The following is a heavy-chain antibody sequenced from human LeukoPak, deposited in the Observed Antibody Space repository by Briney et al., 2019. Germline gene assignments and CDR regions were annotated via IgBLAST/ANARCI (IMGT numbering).Heavy chain of an antibody. D-gene: IGHD3-10*01. CDR1: GGSFSGYY. CDR2: INHSGST. Sequence: SETLSLTCAVYGGSFSGYYWSWIRPPPGKGLEWIGEINHSGSTYYNPSLKSRVTISVDTSKKQFSLELSSVTAADTAVYYCARLEVFPFITMVRGVISYAFDIWGQGTMVTVSS. J-gene: IGHJ3*02. V-gene: IGHV4-34*01. CDR3: ARLEVFPFITMVRGVISYAFDI.